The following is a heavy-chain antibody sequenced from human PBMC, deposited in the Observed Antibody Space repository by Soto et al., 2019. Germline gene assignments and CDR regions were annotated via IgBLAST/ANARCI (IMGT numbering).Heavy chain of an antibody. Sequence: GASVKVSCKASGGTFSSYTISWVRQAPGQGLEWKGRIIPILGIANYAQKFQGRVTITADKSTSTAYMELSSLRSEDTAVYYCASCYYYDSSGYDYGMDVWGQGTTVTVSS. V-gene: IGHV1-69*02. J-gene: IGHJ6*02. CDR2: IIPILGIA. CDR3: ASCYYYDSSGYDYGMDV. D-gene: IGHD3-22*01. CDR1: GGTFSSYT.